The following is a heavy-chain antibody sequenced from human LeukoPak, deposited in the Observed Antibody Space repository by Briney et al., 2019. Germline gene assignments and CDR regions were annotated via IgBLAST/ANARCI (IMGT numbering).Heavy chain of an antibody. CDR1: GFTFSSYA. J-gene: IGHJ6*03. D-gene: IGHD3-16*02. V-gene: IGHV3-30*04. CDR2: ISYDGSNK. CDR3: ARDGSHHVWGSYRYYYYYMDV. Sequence: GGSLRLSCAASGFTFSSYAMHWVRQAPGKGLEWVAVISYDGSNKYYADSVKGRFTISRDNSKNTLYLQMNSLRAEDTAVYYCARDGSHHVWGSYRYYYYYMDVWGKGTTVTVSS.